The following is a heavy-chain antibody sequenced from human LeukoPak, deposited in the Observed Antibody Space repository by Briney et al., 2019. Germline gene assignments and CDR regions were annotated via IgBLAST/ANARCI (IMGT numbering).Heavy chain of an antibody. Sequence: GRSLRLSCVVSGFTFSNSAMHWVRQAPGKGLEWVAVISYEGSNEYYADSVKGRFTISRDNSKNTLYLQMNSLRAEDTAVYYCARDKLTRPGDFENWGQGTLVIVSS. D-gene: IGHD6-6*01. CDR1: GFTFSNSA. J-gene: IGHJ4*02. CDR3: ARDKLTRPGDFEN. V-gene: IGHV3-30-3*01. CDR2: ISYEGSNE.